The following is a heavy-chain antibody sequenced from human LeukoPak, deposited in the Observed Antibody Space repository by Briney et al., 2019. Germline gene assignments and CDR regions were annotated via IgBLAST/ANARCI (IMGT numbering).Heavy chain of an antibody. V-gene: IGHV3-23*01. D-gene: IGHD3-22*01. Sequence: GGSLRLSCAASGFTFSSYAMSWVRQAPGKGLEWVSAISGSGGSTYYADSVKGGFTISRDNARNSLYLQMNSLRDEDTDIYYCARDDKDKTMSAGDYRGRGTRVTVSS. CDR3: ARDDKDKTMSAGDY. CDR2: ISGSGGST. J-gene: IGHJ4*02. CDR1: GFTFSSYA.